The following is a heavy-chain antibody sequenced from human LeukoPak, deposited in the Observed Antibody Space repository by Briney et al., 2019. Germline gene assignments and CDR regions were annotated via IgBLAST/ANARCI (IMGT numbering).Heavy chain of an antibody. J-gene: IGHJ3*02. D-gene: IGHD6-19*01. Sequence: GGSLRLSCAASGFTFSSYSMNWVRQAPGKGLEWLSYISSVSSSIYYADSVKGRFTISRDNAKNSLYLQMNSLRAEDTAVYYCAREGSYSSGWYYAFHIWGQGTMVTVSS. V-gene: IGHV3-48*04. CDR3: AREGSYSSGWYYAFHI. CDR2: ISSVSSSI. CDR1: GFTFSSYS.